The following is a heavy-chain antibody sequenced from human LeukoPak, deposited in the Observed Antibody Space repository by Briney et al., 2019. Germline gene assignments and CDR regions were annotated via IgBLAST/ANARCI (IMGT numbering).Heavy chain of an antibody. J-gene: IGHJ4*02. CDR3: AKDPSRVFDY. D-gene: IGHD3-10*01. V-gene: IGHV3-23*01. CDR1: GFTFSSYA. Sequence: PGGSLRLSCAASGFTFSSYAMSWVRQAPGKGLEWVSAISGSGGSTYYANSVKGPFTISRDNSKNTLYLQMNSLRAEDTAVYYCAKDPSRVFDYWGQGTLVTVSS. CDR2: ISGSGGST.